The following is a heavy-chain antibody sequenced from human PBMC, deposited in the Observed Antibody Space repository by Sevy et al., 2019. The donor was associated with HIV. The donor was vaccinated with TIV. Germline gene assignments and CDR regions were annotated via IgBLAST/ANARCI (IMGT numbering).Heavy chain of an antibody. Sequence: GGSLRFSCAASEFTFSNYAMSWVRQAPGKGLEWVSTITSSGGRTYYADSVRGRFTISRDNSKHTLYLQMNSLRAEDTAVYYSATYYYDSSGYYSAGWFDPWGQGTLVTVSS. V-gene: IGHV3-23*01. CDR2: ITSSGGRT. CDR1: EFTFSNYA. D-gene: IGHD3-22*01. J-gene: IGHJ5*02. CDR3: ATYYYDSSGYYSAGWFDP.